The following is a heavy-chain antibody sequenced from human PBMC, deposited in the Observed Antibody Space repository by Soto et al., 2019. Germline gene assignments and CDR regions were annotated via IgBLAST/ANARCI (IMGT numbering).Heavy chain of an antibody. J-gene: IGHJ4*02. D-gene: IGHD2-8*01. V-gene: IGHV3-30*18. CDR2: ISYDGSNK. CDR3: AKGPPLLMVYPVLDS. Sequence: PGGSLRLSCAASEFTFSKHGMHWVRQAPGKGLEWVAVISYDGSNKYYGDSVKDRFTISRDNSKNTLYLHMNSLRPEDTAVYFRAKGPPLLMVYPVLDSWGQGTLVTVSS. CDR1: EFTFSKHG.